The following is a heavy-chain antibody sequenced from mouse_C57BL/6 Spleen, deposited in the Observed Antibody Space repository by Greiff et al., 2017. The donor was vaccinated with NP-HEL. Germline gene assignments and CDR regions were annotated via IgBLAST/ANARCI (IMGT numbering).Heavy chain of an antibody. CDR2: IYPGDGDT. D-gene: IGHD1-1*01. CDR1: GYAFSSSW. Sequence: VQLQESGPELVKPGASVKISCKASGYAFSSSWMNWVKQRPGKGLEWIGRIYPGDGDTNYNGKFKGKATLTADKSSSTAYMQLSSLTSEDSAVYFCASITTVVAPMDYWGQGTSVTVSS. V-gene: IGHV1-82*01. CDR3: ASITTVVAPMDY. J-gene: IGHJ4*01.